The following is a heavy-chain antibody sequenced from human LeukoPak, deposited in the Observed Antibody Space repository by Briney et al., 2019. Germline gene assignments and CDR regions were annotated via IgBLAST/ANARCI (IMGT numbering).Heavy chain of an antibody. Sequence: GGSLRLSCAASGFTFDDYAMHWVRQAPRKGLEWVSGISWNSGSIGYADSVRGRFTISRDNTKNSLYMQMNSLRAEDTALCYCAKAELLWFGELSSPFDYWGQGTLVTVSS. CDR1: GFTFDDYA. CDR2: ISWNSGSI. V-gene: IGHV3-9*01. J-gene: IGHJ4*02. D-gene: IGHD3-10*01. CDR3: AKAELLWFGELSSPFDY.